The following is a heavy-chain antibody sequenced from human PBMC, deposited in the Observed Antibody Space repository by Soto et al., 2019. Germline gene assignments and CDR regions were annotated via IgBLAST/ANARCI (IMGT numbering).Heavy chain of an antibody. CDR3: ARGDYYDIHDY. CDR1: GYTFTNYA. CDR2: INAGKGNT. V-gene: IGHV1-3*01. J-gene: IGHJ4*02. Sequence: QVQLVQSGAEVKKPGASVKVSCKASGYTFTNYAMHWVRQAPGQRLERMGWINAGKGNTKSSQKFQGRVTVTRDTSASTAYMELSRLRSEDTAVYYCARGDYYDIHDYWGQGTLVTVSS. D-gene: IGHD3-22*01.